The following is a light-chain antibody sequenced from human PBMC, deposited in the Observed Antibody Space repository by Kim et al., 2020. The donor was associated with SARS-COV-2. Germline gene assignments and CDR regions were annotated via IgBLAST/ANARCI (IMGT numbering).Light chain of an antibody. Sequence: GEASTLSCSGTSSDVGGYTYVSWYQQHPGKAPNLMIYDVSNRPSGVTNRFSGSKSGNTASLTISGLQAEDEDDYYCSSYTSSSTVVFGGGTQLTVL. CDR3: SSYTSSSTVV. CDR1: SSDVGGYTY. J-gene: IGLJ2*01. V-gene: IGLV2-14*03. CDR2: DVS.